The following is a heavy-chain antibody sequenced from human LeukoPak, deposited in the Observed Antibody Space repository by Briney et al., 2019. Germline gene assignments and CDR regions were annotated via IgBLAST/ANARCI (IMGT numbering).Heavy chain of an antibody. D-gene: IGHD3-10*01. CDR3: ARLGWFGRRARPYYYGMDV. V-gene: IGHV4-34*01. Sequence: SETLSLTCAVYGGSFSVYYWSWIRQPPGKGLEWIGEIYHSGSTNYNPSLTSRVTISVDTSKNQFSLKLSSVTAADTAVYYCARLGWFGRRARPYYYGMDVWGQGTTVTVSS. J-gene: IGHJ6*02. CDR1: GGSFSVYY. CDR2: IYHSGST.